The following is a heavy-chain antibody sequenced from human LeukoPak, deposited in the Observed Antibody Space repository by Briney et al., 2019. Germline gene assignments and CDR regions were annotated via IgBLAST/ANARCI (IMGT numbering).Heavy chain of an antibody. CDR2: IKQDGREK. J-gene: IGHJ4*02. D-gene: IGHD1-26*01. CDR3: ARDKIVGATLLDY. CDR1: GFTFSSYW. V-gene: IGHV3-7*01. Sequence: GGSLRLSCAASGFTFSSYWMSWVRQAPGKGLEWVANIKQDGREKYYVDSVKGRFTISRDNAKNSLYLHMNSLRAEDTAVYYCARDKIVGATLLDYWGQGTLVTVSS.